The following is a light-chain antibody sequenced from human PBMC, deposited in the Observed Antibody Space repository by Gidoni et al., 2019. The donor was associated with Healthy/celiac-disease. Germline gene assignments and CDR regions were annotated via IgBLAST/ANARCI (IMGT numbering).Light chain of an antibody. CDR3: QQSYSTPYT. Sequence: DIQMTQSPSSLSASVGDRVPITCRASQSISSYLNWYQQKPGKAPKLLIYAASSLQSVVPSMFSGSGSGTDFTLTISSLQPEDFVTYYCQQSYSTPYTFGQGTKLEIK. CDR2: AAS. V-gene: IGKV1-39*01. J-gene: IGKJ2*01. CDR1: QSISSY.